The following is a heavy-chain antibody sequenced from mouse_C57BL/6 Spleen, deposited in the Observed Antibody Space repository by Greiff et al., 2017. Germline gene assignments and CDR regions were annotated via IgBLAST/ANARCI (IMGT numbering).Heavy chain of an antibody. CDR1: GYTFTSYW. CDR3: ASKGNWDWYFDV. V-gene: IGHV1-52*01. Sequence: QVQLQQSGAELVRPGSSVKLSCKASGYTFTSYWMHWVKQRPIQGLEWIGNIDPSDSETHYNQKFKDKATLTVDKSSSTAYMQLSSLTSEDSAVYYCASKGNWDWYFDVWGTGTTVTVSS. D-gene: IGHD4-1*01. CDR2: IDPSDSET. J-gene: IGHJ1*03.